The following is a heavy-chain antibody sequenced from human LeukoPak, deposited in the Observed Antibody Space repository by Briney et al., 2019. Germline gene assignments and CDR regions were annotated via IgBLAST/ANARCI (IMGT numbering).Heavy chain of an antibody. CDR1: GFTFSSYG. V-gene: IGHV3-23*01. J-gene: IGHJ4*02. Sequence: GRSLRLSCAASGFTFSSYGMHWVRQAPGKGLEWVSAISGSGGSTYYTDSVKGRFTISRDNSKNTLYLQMNSLRAEDTAVYYCATPNPGIAVAGLSPPEDWGQGTLVTVSS. CDR2: ISGSGGST. D-gene: IGHD6-19*01. CDR3: ATPNPGIAVAGLSPPED.